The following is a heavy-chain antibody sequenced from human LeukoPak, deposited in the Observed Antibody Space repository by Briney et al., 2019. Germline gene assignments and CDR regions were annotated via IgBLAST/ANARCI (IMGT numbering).Heavy chain of an antibody. J-gene: IGHJ6*03. CDR2: INHSGST. V-gene: IGHV4-34*01. D-gene: IGHD6-13*01. Sequence: SETLSLTCAVYGGSFSGYYWSWIRQPPGKGLEWIGEINHSGSTNYNPSLKSRVTISVDTSKNQFSLKLSSVTAADTAVYYCARDSGVAAAGTGGYYYYYYMDVWGKGTTVTVSS. CDR3: ARDSGVAAAGTGGYYYYYYMDV. CDR1: GGSFSGYY.